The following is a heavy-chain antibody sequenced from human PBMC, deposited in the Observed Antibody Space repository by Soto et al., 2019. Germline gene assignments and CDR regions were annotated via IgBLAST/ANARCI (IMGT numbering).Heavy chain of an antibody. CDR1: GYIFANYA. J-gene: IGHJ5*02. Sequence: GASVKVSFKASGYIFANYAMQWVRQAPGQGLDWIGYINPGNGNTKYSQKFQGRLTISRDTSANTVYMDLSSLTSKDTAIYYCARVVKNFSGSVDTWFDPWGQGIQVTVSS. D-gene: IGHD3-10*01. CDR2: INPGNGNT. CDR3: ARVVKNFSGSVDTWFDP. V-gene: IGHV1-3*01.